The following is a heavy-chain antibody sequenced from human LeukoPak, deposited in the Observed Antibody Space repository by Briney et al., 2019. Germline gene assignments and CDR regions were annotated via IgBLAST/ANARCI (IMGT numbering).Heavy chain of an antibody. CDR1: VFSLSTSGMC. Sequence: SGPALVKPTQTLTLTCTFSVFSLSTSGMCVNWIRQPPGKALEWLARIDWDDDKYYSTSLKTRLTISKDTSKNQVVLTMTNMDPVDTGTYYCARIFTGAGHFDYWGQGTLVTVSS. CDR3: ARIFTGAGHFDY. CDR2: IDWDDDK. D-gene: IGHD6-19*01. V-gene: IGHV2-70*11. J-gene: IGHJ4*02.